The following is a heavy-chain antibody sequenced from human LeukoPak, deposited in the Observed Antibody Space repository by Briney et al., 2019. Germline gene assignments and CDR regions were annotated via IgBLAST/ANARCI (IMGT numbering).Heavy chain of an antibody. Sequence: SVKVSCKASGGLFSRYAISWVRQAPGQGLEWMGRIIPILGIANYAQKFQGRVTISADKSMSTAYNELSILRSEDTSVYYCARGGSYGIWDFWGQGTLVTVSS. CDR2: IIPILGIA. CDR1: GGLFSRYA. V-gene: IGHV1-69*04. CDR3: ARGGSYGIWDF. D-gene: IGHD5-18*01. J-gene: IGHJ4*02.